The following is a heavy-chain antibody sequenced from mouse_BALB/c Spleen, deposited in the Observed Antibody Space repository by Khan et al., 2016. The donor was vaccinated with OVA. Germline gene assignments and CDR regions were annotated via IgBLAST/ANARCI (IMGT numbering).Heavy chain of an antibody. CDR3: ARSGDGNPFAY. J-gene: IGHJ3*01. CDR1: GYTFTSYY. Sequence: QVQLQQSGAELVKPGASVKISCKASGYTFTSYYLYWVKQRPGQGLEWIGGINPNNGVSHFNEKFKNKATLTVDSSSSTAYMQLNRLSSEDSAVYYCARSGDGNPFAYWGQGTLVTVSA. V-gene: IGHV1S81*02. D-gene: IGHD2-1*01. CDR2: INPNNGVS.